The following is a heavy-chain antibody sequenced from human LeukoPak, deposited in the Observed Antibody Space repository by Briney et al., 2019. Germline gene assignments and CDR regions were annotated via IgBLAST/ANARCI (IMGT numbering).Heavy chain of an antibody. Sequence: SETLSLTCTVSGGSISSSSYYWGWIRQPPGKGLEWIGSIYYSGSTYYNPSLKSRVTISVDTSKNQLSLKLSSVTAADTAVYYCAGQELVGAHFDYWGQGTLVTVSS. V-gene: IGHV4-39*01. CDR1: GGSISSSSYY. J-gene: IGHJ4*02. CDR3: AGQELVGAHFDY. D-gene: IGHD1-26*01. CDR2: IYYSGST.